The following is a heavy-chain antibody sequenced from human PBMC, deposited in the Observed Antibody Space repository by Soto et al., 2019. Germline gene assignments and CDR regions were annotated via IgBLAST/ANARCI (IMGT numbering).Heavy chain of an antibody. J-gene: IGHJ4*02. Sequence: VQLVESGGGVVQPGRSLRLSCAASGFTFSNYDMHWVRQAPGKGLEWVAGFSYDGRNKYYADSVKGRFTVSRDNSKNTLFLQMDSLRAEDTALYYCARERQSLDYWGQGTLVTVSS. V-gene: IGHV3-30*03. CDR3: ARERQSLDY. CDR1: GFTFSNYD. D-gene: IGHD6-25*01. CDR2: FSYDGRNK.